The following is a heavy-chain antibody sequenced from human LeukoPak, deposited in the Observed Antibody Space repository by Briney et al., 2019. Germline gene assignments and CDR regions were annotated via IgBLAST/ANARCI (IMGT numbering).Heavy chain of an antibody. CDR2: IYPGDSDT. Sequence: GESLKISCQVSGYTFSRQWIGWIRQMPGKGLEWMGIIYPGDSDTRYSPSFQGQVTISADKSISTAYLQWSSLKASDTAMYYCARGIQLNYFDYWGQGTLVTVSS. D-gene: IGHD5-18*01. V-gene: IGHV5-51*01. CDR1: GYTFSRQW. CDR3: ARGIQLNYFDY. J-gene: IGHJ4*02.